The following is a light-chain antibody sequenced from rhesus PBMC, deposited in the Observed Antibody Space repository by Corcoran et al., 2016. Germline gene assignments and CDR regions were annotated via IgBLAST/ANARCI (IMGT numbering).Light chain of an antibody. J-gene: IGKJ4*01. V-gene: IGKV1-25*01. Sequence: DIQMTQSQSSLSASVGDRVTITCRASQGISSSLAWSQQKPGKAPTLLIYKASTLQSGVQSRFSGSGSGTDCTLTISSLQPEDFATYYCQQRNNYPVTFGGGTKVEIK. CDR2: KAS. CDR3: QQRNNYPVT. CDR1: QGISSS.